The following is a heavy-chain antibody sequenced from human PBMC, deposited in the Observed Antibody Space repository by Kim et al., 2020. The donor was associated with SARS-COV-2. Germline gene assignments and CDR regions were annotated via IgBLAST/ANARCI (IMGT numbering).Heavy chain of an antibody. V-gene: IGHV4-38-2*02. J-gene: IGHJ4*02. D-gene: IGHD4-17*01. CDR3: ASRTTVTDY. CDR2: IYHSGST. Sequence: SETLSLTCTVSGYSISSGYYWGWIRQPPGKGLEWIGSIYHSGSTYYNPSLKSRVTISVDTSKNQFSLKLSSVTAADTAVYYCASRTTVTDYWGQGTLVTVSS. CDR1: GYSISSGYY.